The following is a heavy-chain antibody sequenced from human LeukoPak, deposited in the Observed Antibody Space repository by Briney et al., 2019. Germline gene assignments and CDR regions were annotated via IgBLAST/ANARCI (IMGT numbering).Heavy chain of an antibody. CDR3: ARVSSDYGEYRFDY. D-gene: IGHD4-17*01. J-gene: IGHJ4*02. Sequence: ASVKVSCKASGYTFTGYYMHWVRQATGQGLEWMGWMNPNSGNTGYAQKFQGRVTMTRNTSISTAYMELSSLRSEDTAVYYCARVSSDYGEYRFDYWGQGTLVTVSS. V-gene: IGHV1-8*02. CDR2: MNPNSGNT. CDR1: GYTFTGYY.